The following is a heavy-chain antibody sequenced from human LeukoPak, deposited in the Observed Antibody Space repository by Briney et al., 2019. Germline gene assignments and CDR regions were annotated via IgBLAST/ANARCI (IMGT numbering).Heavy chain of an antibody. Sequence: SETLSLTCTVSGGSISSYSWSWIRQPPGKGLEWIGYISYSGSTNYNPSLKSRVTISVDTSKNQFSLKLDSVTAADTAVYYCARYIWGSYPTFEDYWGQGSLVTVSS. J-gene: IGHJ4*02. CDR3: ARYIWGSYPTFEDY. CDR2: ISYSGST. D-gene: IGHD3-16*02. V-gene: IGHV4-59*01. CDR1: GGSISSYS.